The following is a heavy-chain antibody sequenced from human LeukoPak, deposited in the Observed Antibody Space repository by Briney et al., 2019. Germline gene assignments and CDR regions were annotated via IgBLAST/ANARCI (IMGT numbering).Heavy chain of an antibody. CDR2: ISSSGSTI. V-gene: IGHV3-11*01. J-gene: IGHJ4*02. D-gene: IGHD3-22*01. CDR3: ARAPKGEYYYDSSGYDY. CDR1: GFTFSDYY. Sequence: PGGSLRLSCAVSGFTFSDYYMSWIRQAPGKGLEWLSYISSSGSTIYYADSVKGRFTISRDNAKNSLYLQMNSLRAEDTAVYYCARAPKGEYYYDSSGYDYWGQGTLVTVSS.